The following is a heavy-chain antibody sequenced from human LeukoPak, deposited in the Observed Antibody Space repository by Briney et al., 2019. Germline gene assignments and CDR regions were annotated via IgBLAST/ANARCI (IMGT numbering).Heavy chain of an antibody. J-gene: IGHJ4*02. D-gene: IGHD1-26*01. CDR1: GFTFSSYG. CDR3: ASLELLDY. CDR2: IRNDGSKK. Sequence: GGSLRLSCAASGFTFSSYGMHWVRQAPGKGLEWVAFIRNDGSKKDYADSVKGRFTISRDNSKNTLYLQMNSLRAEDTAVYYCASLELLDYWGQGTLVTVSS. V-gene: IGHV3-30*02.